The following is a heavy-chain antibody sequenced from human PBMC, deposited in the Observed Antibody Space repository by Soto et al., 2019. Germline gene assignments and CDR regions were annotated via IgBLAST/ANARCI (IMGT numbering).Heavy chain of an antibody. Sequence: SEPLSLTCTVSGDSITNNNFYWGWVRQPPVKGLDWIGNIYYLGNTFYNPSLRSRVTISADTSKNQFSLNPSSVTAADTAVYYCARFVVPATRQADFDFWGQGTLVTVS. CDR2: IYYLGNT. CDR1: GDSITNNNFY. J-gene: IGHJ4*02. CDR3: ARFVVPATRQADFDF. V-gene: IGHV4-39*01. D-gene: IGHD2-15*01.